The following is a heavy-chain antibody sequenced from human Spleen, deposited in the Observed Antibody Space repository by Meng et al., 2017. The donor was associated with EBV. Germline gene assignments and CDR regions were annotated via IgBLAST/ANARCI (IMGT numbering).Heavy chain of an antibody. CDR3: SRDLAGSDDY. Sequence: EGQLWESGGALVQPGGSLRLSCAASEFTFSSYWMHWVRQAPGEGLVWVSRINEDGATTTYADSVKGRFTISRDNAKNTLYLQMNSLRAEDTAVYYCSRDLAGSDDYWGQGTLVTVSS. V-gene: IGHV3-74*03. D-gene: IGHD1-14*01. CDR2: INEDGATT. CDR1: EFTFSSYW. J-gene: IGHJ4*02.